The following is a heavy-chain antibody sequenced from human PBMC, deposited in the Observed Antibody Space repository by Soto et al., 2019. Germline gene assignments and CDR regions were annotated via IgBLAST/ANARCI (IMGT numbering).Heavy chain of an antibody. CDR1: GGSFSGYY. V-gene: IGHV4-34*01. J-gene: IGHJ4*02. CDR2: INHSGST. Sequence: LSLTCAVYGGSFSGYYWSWIRQPPGKGLEWIGEINHSGSTNYNPSLKSRVTISVDTSKNQFSLKLSSVTAADTAVYYCARTGRRYQLPFDYWGQGTLVTVSS. D-gene: IGHD2-2*01. CDR3: ARTGRRYQLPFDY.